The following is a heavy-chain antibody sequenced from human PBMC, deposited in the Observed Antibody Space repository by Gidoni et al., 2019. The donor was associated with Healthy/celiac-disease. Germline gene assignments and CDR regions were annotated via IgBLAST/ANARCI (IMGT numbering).Heavy chain of an antibody. J-gene: IGHJ4*02. CDR2: ISWDGGST. D-gene: IGHD3-9*01. CDR3: AKASHNYDILTGYAGYFDY. Sequence: EVQLVESGGVFVQPGWSLRPSFSSSGFLFDYYTIHWFRHAPGKGLEWVCRISWDGGSTYYADSVKGRFTISRDNSKNSLYLQMNSLRTEDTALYYCAKASHNYDILTGYAGYFDYWGQGTLVTVSS. CDR1: GFLFDYYT. V-gene: IGHV3-43*01.